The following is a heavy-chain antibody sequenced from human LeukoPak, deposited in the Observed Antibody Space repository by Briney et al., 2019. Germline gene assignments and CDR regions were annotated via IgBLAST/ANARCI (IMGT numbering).Heavy chain of an antibody. CDR1: GGTFSSYA. Sequence: GASVKVSCKASGGTFSSYAISWVRQAPGQGLEWMGGIIPIFGTANYAQKFQGRVAITTDESTSTAYMELSSLRSEDTAVYYCARGVSTAMLSTNKYYYYYMDVWGKGTTVTVSS. D-gene: IGHD5-18*01. V-gene: IGHV1-69*05. CDR3: ARGVSTAMLSTNKYYYYYMDV. J-gene: IGHJ6*03. CDR2: IIPIFGTA.